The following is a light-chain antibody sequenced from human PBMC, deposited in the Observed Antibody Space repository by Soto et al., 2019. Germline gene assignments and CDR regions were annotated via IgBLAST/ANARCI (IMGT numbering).Light chain of an antibody. V-gene: IGLV2-14*01. J-gene: IGLJ3*02. Sequence: QSALTQPASVSGSPGQSITISCTGTNSDVGGYNYVSWYQQHPGKAPKLLIYEVSNRPSGVSNRFSASKSGDTAALTISGLHTEDEADYYCSSFTRSSTWLFGGGTKLTVL. CDR2: EVS. CDR3: SSFTRSSTWL. CDR1: NSDVGGYNY.